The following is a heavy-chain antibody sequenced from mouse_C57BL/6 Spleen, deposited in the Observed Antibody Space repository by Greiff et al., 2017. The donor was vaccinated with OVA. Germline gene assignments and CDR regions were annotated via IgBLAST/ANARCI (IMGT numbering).Heavy chain of an antibody. D-gene: IGHD1-1*01. V-gene: IGHV1-26*01. Sequence: VQLQQSGPELVKPGASVKISCKASGYTFTDYYMNWVKQSHGKSLEWIGDINPNNGGTSYNQKFKGKATLTVDKSSSTAYMELRSRTSEDSAVYYCERRKIITTVQGGMDYWGQGTSVTVSS. J-gene: IGHJ4*01. CDR3: ERRKIITTVQGGMDY. CDR1: GYTFTDYY. CDR2: INPNNGGT.